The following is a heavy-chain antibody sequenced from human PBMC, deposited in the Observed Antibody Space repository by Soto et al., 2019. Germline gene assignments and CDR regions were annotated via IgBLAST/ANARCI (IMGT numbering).Heavy chain of an antibody. CDR1: GGSISSGGYY. Sequence: QVQLQESGPGLVKPSQTLSLTCTVSGGSISSGGYYWTCIRQHPGKGLEWIGYNYYSGITYYNPSLKSRVTISLATSKNQFSLKLSSVTAADTAVYYCARGSSIAGLYYGMDVWGQGTTVTVSS. V-gene: IGHV4-31*03. CDR3: ARGSSIAGLYYGMDV. CDR2: NYYSGIT. J-gene: IGHJ6*02. D-gene: IGHD6-6*01.